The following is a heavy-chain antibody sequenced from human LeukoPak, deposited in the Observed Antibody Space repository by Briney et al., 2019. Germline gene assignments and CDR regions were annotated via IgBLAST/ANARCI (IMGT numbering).Heavy chain of an antibody. V-gene: IGHV1-8*01. J-gene: IGHJ4*02. Sequence: AASVKVSCKASGYTLTSYDINWVRQAIGQGLEWMGWMNPNSGNTGYAQKFQGRVTMTRNTSISTAYMELSSLRSEDTAVYYCARGAPGSYCSGGSCPYFDYWGQGALVTVSS. CDR2: MNPNSGNT. CDR3: ARGAPGSYCSGGSCPYFDY. D-gene: IGHD2-15*01. CDR1: GYTLTSYD.